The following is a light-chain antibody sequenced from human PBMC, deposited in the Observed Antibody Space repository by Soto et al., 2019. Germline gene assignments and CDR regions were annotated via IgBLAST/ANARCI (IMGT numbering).Light chain of an antibody. J-gene: IGKJ1*01. Sequence: IVLTQSPDTLSLSPGETATLSCGASQCVXSSQIAWYQQKPGQSPRLPXDGASSRASGSPDRLSGSGSGTKFTLTISSLQPDYFATYYCQHYKSDSEAFGQGTKVDIK. CDR3: QHYKSDSEA. V-gene: IGKV3-20*01. CDR1: QCVXSSQ. CDR2: GAS.